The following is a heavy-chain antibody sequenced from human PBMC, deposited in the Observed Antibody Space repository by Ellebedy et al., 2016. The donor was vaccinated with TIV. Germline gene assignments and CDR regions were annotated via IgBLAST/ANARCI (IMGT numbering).Heavy chain of an antibody. Sequence: MPSETLSLTCTVSGGSISSGNYFWSWIRQHPGKGLEWIGYIYYSGSAYYNPSLMSRVTISRDTSKNQFSLKLISVTAADTAVYYCAREVDIVSTSDAFDIWGQGTVVTVSS. CDR3: AREVDIVSTSDAFDI. CDR2: IYYSGSA. J-gene: IGHJ3*02. V-gene: IGHV4-31*03. D-gene: IGHD5/OR15-5a*01. CDR1: GGSISSGNYF.